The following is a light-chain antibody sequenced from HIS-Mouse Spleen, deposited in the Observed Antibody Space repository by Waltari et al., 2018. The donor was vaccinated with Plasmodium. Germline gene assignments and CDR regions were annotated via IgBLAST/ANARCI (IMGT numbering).Light chain of an antibody. CDR1: QSVSSN. V-gene: IGKV3-15*01. J-gene: IGKJ3*01. Sequence: EIVMTQSPATLSVSPGGRTTLPGRASQSVSSNLTWYQQKPGQAPRLLIDGASTRATGIPARFSGSGSGTEFTLTISSLQSEDFAVYYCQQYNNWSFTFGPGTKVDIK. CDR2: GAS. CDR3: QQYNNWSFT.